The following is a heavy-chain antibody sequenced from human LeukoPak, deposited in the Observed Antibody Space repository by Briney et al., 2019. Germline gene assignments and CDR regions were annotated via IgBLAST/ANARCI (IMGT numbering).Heavy chain of an antibody. D-gene: IGHD2-15*01. J-gene: IGHJ3*02. V-gene: IGHV1-2*02. Sequence: GASVRVSSKASGYTFTEYYMHWVRQAPGQGGEWMGWINPNRVVTNFAQKFQGRVTMTRDPSISTAYMELSRLRSDDTAVYYCAREWVRYCSGGSCYGGPAFDIWGQGTMVTVSS. CDR2: INPNRVVT. CDR1: GYTFTEYY. CDR3: AREWVRYCSGGSCYGGPAFDI.